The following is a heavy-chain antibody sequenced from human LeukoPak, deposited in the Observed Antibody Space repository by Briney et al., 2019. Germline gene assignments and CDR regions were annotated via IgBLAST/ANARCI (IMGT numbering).Heavy chain of an antibody. CDR3: AKDRGYLDY. J-gene: IGHJ4*02. Sequence: GGSLRLSCAASGFTFSSYGMSWVRQAPGKGLEWVSSISGSGDSTYYADSVKGRFTISRDNAKNSLYLQMNSLRAEDTAVYYCAKDRGYLDYWGQGTLVTVSS. D-gene: IGHD2-15*01. CDR1: GFTFSSYG. CDR2: ISGSGDST. V-gene: IGHV3-23*01.